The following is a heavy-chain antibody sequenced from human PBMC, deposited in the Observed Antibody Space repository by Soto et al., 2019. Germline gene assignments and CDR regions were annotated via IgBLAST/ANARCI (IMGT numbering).Heavy chain of an antibody. CDR1: DDSISSFY. CDR3: ARVSGSSSWYWFDP. CDR2: VHYSGST. J-gene: IGHJ5*02. Sequence: PSETLSLTCTVSDDSISSFYWSWIRQPPGKGLEWIGYVHYSGSTNYNPSLKSRVTISIDTSKNQFSLKLSSVTAADTAVYYCARVSGSSSWYWFDPWGQGTLVTSPQ. V-gene: IGHV4-59*01. D-gene: IGHD6-13*01.